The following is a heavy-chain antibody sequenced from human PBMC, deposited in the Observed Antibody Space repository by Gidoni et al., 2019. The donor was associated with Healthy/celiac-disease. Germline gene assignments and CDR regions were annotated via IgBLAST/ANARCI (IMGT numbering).Heavy chain of an antibody. D-gene: IGHD2-2*01. CDR2: IYSGGST. CDR3: ARAVEMATLY. V-gene: IGHV3-66*01. Sequence: EVQLVVSGGGLVQPGGSPRISFAASGFTVSSNYMSWVRQAPGKGLAWVSVIYSGGSTYYADSVKGRFTISRDNSKNTLYLQMNSLRAEDTAVYYCARAVEMATLYWGQGTLVTVSS. CDR1: GFTVSSNY. J-gene: IGHJ4*02.